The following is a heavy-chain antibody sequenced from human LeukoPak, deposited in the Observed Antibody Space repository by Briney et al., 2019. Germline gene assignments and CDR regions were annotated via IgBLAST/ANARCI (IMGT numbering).Heavy chain of an antibody. CDR3: VKDKGHWIVYYGMDV. CDR1: GFTFSSYA. CDR2: ISSSGNST. J-gene: IGHJ6*02. D-gene: IGHD2-15*01. Sequence: GGSLRLSCAASGFTFSSYALHWVRQAPGEGLEYVSGISSSGNSTFYADSVKGRFTISRDISKNTLYLQMSSLRAEDTAVYYCVKDKGHWIVYYGMDVWGQGTTVTVSS. V-gene: IGHV3-64D*06.